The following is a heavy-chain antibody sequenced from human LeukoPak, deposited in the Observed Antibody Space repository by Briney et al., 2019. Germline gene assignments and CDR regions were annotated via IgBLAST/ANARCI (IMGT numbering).Heavy chain of an antibody. J-gene: IGHJ1*01. CDR3: VRDLGDHGDGRVFQH. D-gene: IGHD3-16*01. CDR2: ISSSGSYI. Sequence: GGSLRLSCAASGFTFSSFSMNWVRQAPGKGLEWVSFISSSGSYIYYADSVKGRFTISRDYAKNSLYLQMNSLRAEDTAVYYCVRDLGDHGDGRVFQHWGQGTLVTVSS. CDR1: GFTFSSFS. V-gene: IGHV3-21*01.